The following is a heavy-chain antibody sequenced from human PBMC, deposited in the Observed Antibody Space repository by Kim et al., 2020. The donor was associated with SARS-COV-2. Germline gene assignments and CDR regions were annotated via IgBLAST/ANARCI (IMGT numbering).Heavy chain of an antibody. Sequence: ASVKVSCKASGYTFTGYYMHWVRQAPGQGLEWMGWINPNSGGTNYAQKFQGRVTMTRDTSISTAYMELSRLRSDDTAVYYCARDRYGLVYAIGDVDYYGMDVWGLGTTVTVSS. V-gene: IGHV1-2*02. CDR3: ARDRYGLVYAIGDVDYYGMDV. D-gene: IGHD2-8*01. J-gene: IGHJ6*02. CDR2: INPNSGGT. CDR1: GYTFTGYY.